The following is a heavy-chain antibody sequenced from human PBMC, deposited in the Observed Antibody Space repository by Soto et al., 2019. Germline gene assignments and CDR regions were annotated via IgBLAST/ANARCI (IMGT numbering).Heavy chain of an antibody. V-gene: IGHV3-23*01. CDR3: AKKESIPNWFDP. D-gene: IGHD2-21*01. CDR1: GFTFSSYA. CDR2: TSGSGGST. J-gene: IGHJ5*02. Sequence: GGSLRLSCAASGFTFSSYAMSWVRQAPGKGLEWVSATSGSGGSTYYADSVKGRFTISRDNSKNTLYLQMNSLRAEDTAVYYCAKKESIPNWFDPWGQGTLVTVSS.